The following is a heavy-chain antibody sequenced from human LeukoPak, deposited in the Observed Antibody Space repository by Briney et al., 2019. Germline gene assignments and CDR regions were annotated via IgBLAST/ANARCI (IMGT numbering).Heavy chain of an antibody. CDR3: ARGRGVGPLRY. CDR2: IYYSGST. D-gene: IGHD2-8*01. CDR1: GGSISSGGYY. Sequence: KPSETLSLTCTVSGGSISSGGYYWSWIRQHPGKGLEWIGYIYYSGSTYYNPSLKSRVTISVDTSKNQFSLKLSSVTAADTAVYYCARGRGVGPLRYWGQGTLVTVSS. J-gene: IGHJ4*02. V-gene: IGHV4-31*03.